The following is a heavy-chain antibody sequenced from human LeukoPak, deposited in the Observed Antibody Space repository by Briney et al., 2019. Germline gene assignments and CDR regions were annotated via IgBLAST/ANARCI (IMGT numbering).Heavy chain of an antibody. CDR1: GLTLRDYW. Sequence: PGGSLRLSCAASGLTLRDYWMHWVRQAPGKGLEWVANIKQDGSEKYYVDSVKGRFTISRDNAKNSLYLQMNSLRVEDTAVYYCAASFHGDYVDYWGQGTLVTVSS. D-gene: IGHD4-17*01. J-gene: IGHJ4*02. CDR2: IKQDGSEK. CDR3: AASFHGDYVDY. V-gene: IGHV3-7*01.